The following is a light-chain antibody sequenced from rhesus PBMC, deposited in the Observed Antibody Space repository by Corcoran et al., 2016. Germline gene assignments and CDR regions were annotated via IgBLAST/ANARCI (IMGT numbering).Light chain of an antibody. CDR1: QGISTS. Sequence: DIQMTQSPSFLSASVGDRVTITCRASQGISTSLNWYQQKPGKAPKLLIYTTTSLEGGVPLRFSGDVSRTDFTHTISSLQPEDFATYYCLQYNSEPWTFGRGTKVDIK. CDR2: TTT. V-gene: IGKV1-43*02. J-gene: IGKJ1*01. CDR3: LQYNSEPWT.